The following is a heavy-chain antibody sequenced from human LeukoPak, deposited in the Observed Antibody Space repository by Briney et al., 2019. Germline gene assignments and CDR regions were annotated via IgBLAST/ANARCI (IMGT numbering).Heavy chain of an antibody. D-gene: IGHD6-13*01. CDR1: GYTFTSYY. CDR3: ATISSCYRPDY. Sequence: ASVKVSCKASGYTFTSYYMHWVRQAPGQGLEWMGIINPSGGSTSYAQKFQGRVTMTRDTSTSTVYMELSSLRSEDTAVYYCATISSCYRPDYWGQGTLVTVSS. V-gene: IGHV1-46*03. J-gene: IGHJ4*02. CDR2: INPSGGST.